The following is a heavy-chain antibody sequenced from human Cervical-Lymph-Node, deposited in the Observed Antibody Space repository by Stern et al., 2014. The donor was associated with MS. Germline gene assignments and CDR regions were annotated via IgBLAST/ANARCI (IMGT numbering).Heavy chain of an antibody. J-gene: IGHJ5*01. CDR1: GYTFTSYD. D-gene: IGHD6-19*01. Sequence: DQLVESGAEVKKPGASVKVSCKVSGYTFTSYDIHWVRQTAGHGLEWLGWMNPNRGSTGYGQKFQGRITMTGDASTRTAYLELRSLRSDDTAVYYCARGLVTYSSGWFDFWGQGTQVSVSS. V-gene: IGHV1-8*01. CDR3: ARGLVTYSSGWFDF. CDR2: MNPNRGST.